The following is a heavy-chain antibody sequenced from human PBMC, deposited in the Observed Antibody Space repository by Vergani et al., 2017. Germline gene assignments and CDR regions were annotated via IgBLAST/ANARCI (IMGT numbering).Heavy chain of an antibody. Sequence: QVQLVESGGGVVQPGRSLRLSCAASGFTFSSYGMHWVRQAPGKGLEWVAVISYDGSNKYYADSVKGRFTISRDNSKNTLYLQMNSLRAEDTAVYYCAREGAWGATVTSTLGYWGQGTLVTVSS. V-gene: IGHV3-30*03. CDR1: GFTFSSYG. CDR2: ISYDGSNK. CDR3: AREGAWGATVTSTLGY. D-gene: IGHD4-17*01. J-gene: IGHJ4*02.